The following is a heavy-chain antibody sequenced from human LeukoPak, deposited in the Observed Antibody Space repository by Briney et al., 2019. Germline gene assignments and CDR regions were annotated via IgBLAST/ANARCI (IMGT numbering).Heavy chain of an antibody. J-gene: IGHJ6*04. CDR1: GFTSSSYG. V-gene: IGHV3-33*01. CDR3: ARGTTLRELSLLDV. CDR2: IWYDGSNK. Sequence: GRSLRLSCAASGFTSSSYGMHWGRQAPGPGLEWVGVIWYDGSNKYYADSVKGRFTISRDNSKNTLYLQMHSLRAEDTAVYYCARGTTLRELSLLDVWGKGTTVTVSS. D-gene: IGHD3-16*02.